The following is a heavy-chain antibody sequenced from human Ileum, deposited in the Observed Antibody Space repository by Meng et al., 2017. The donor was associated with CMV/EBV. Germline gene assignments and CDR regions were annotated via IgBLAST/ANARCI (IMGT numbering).Heavy chain of an antibody. J-gene: IGHJ5*02. V-gene: IGHV4-4*07. D-gene: IGHD3-16*01. CDR3: ARECVGEGSSCQWDYWFDP. CDR2: IYSSGRA. CDR1: VGSMNNYC. Sequence: QVHLREAGPVSSKSSDTLSLTCTVSVGSMNNYCCGWVRQPGGTGLEWIGRIYSSGRANYNPSFGDRVRVSIDTSKNQFSLKMYSVTAADTATYYCARECVGEGSSCQWDYWFDPWGQGILVTVSS.